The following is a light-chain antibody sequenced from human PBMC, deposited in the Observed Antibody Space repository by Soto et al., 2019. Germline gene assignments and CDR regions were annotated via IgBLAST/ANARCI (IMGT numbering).Light chain of an antibody. V-gene: IGKV3-15*01. J-gene: IGKJ1*01. CDR3: QQYNSYSPT. CDR1: QSVSSN. Sequence: EIVMTQSPATLSVSPGETATLSCRASQSVSSNLAWYQQKPGQAPSLLIYGASTRATDIPPRFSGSGSGTEFTLTITSLQSEDFATYYCQQYNSYSPTFGQGTRVEIK. CDR2: GAS.